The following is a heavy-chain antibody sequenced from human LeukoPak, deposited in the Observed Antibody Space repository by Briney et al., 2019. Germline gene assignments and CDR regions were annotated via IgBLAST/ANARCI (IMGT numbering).Heavy chain of an antibody. J-gene: IGHJ4*02. V-gene: IGHV4-59*08. CDR3: ARRSWYVDY. Sequence: SEILSLTCTVSGGSLSSYYWSWIRQPPGKGLEWIGYIYSSGSTNYNPSLESRVTISEDTSKNQFSLKLRSVTAADTAIYYCARRSWYVDYWGQGTLVTGS. CDR1: GGSLSSYY. CDR2: IYSSGST. D-gene: IGHD6-13*01.